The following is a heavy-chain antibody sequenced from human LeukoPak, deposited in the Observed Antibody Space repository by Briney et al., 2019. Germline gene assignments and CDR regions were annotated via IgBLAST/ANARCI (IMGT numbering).Heavy chain of an antibody. V-gene: IGHV4-31*03. CDR3: ASVYGSGSYLGY. J-gene: IGHJ4*02. CDR1: GGSISSGGYY. CDR2: IYYSGST. D-gene: IGHD3-10*01. Sequence: PSETLSLTCTVSGGSISSGGYYWSWIRQHPGTGLEWIGYIYYSGSTYYNPSLKSRVTISVDTSKNQFSLKLSSVTAADTAVYYCASVYGSGSYLGYWGPGTLVTVSS.